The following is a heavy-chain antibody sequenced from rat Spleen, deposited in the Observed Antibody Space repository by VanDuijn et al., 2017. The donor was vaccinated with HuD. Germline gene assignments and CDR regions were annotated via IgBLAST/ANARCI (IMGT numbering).Heavy chain of an antibody. V-gene: IGHV5-19*01. D-gene: IGHD1-10*01. J-gene: IGHJ4*01. Sequence: EVQLVESGGGLVQPGRSLKVSCVASGFTFSNHGMHWIRQAPAKGLEWVASISYDGSSTYYRDSVKGRFTISRDNAKSTLYLQMDSLRSEDTATYYCTTDLNNLYVMDAWGQGASVTVSS. CDR2: ISYDGSST. CDR1: GFTFSNHG. CDR3: TTDLNNLYVMDA.